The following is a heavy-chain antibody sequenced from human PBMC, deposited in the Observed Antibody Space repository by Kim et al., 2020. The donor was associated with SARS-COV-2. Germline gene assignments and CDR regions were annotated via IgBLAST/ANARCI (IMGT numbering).Heavy chain of an antibody. Sequence: GESLKISCKGSGCSFTSYWISWVRQMPGKGLEWMGRIDPSDSYTNYSPSFQGHVTISADKSISTAYLQWSSLKASDTAMYYCARIRREYSSSWNYYYYGMDVWGQGTTVTVSS. CDR1: GCSFTSYW. V-gene: IGHV5-10-1*01. CDR3: ARIRREYSSSWNYYYYGMDV. J-gene: IGHJ6*02. CDR2: IDPSDSYT. D-gene: IGHD6-13*01.